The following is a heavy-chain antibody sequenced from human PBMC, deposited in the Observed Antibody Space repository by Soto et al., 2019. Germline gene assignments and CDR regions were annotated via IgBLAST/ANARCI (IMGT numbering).Heavy chain of an antibody. CDR2: INPSGGST. CDR3: ARDLRGGGTLNWFDP. V-gene: IGHV1-46*03. CDR1: GYTFTSYY. J-gene: IGHJ5*02. Sequence: ASVKVSCKASGYTFTSYYMHWVRQAPGQGLEWMGIINPSGGSTSYAQKFQGRVTMTRDTSMSTVYMELSSLRSEDTAVYYCARDLRGGGTLNWFDPWGQGTLVTVSS. D-gene: IGHD3-10*01.